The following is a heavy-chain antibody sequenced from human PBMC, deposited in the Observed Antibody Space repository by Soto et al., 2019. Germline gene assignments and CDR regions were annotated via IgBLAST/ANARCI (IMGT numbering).Heavy chain of an antibody. CDR2: INAGNDNT. CDR3: AKVDEADIDCISTSCYVGWFDP. D-gene: IGHD2-2*01. Sequence: ASVKVSCKASGYTFTSYAMHWVRQAPGQRLEWMGWINAGNDNTKYSQKFQGRVTITRDTSASTAYMELSSLRSEDTAVYYCAKVDEADIDCISTSCYVGWFDPWGQGTLVTVSS. V-gene: IGHV1-3*01. CDR1: GYTFTSYA. J-gene: IGHJ5*02.